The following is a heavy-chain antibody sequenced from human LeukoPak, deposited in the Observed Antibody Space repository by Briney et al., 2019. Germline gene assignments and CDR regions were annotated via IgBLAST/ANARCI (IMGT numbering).Heavy chain of an antibody. J-gene: IGHJ5*02. V-gene: IGHV1-18*01. Sequence: ASVKVSCKTSGYTFTNYGISWVRQAPGQGLEWMGWISAYNGNTNYAQKLQGRVTMTTDTSTSTAYMELRSLRSDDTAVYYCARDKESGGICCYNWFDPWGRGTLVTVSS. CDR2: ISAYNGNT. CDR1: GYTFTNYG. CDR3: ARDKESGGICCYNWFDP. D-gene: IGHD2-15*01.